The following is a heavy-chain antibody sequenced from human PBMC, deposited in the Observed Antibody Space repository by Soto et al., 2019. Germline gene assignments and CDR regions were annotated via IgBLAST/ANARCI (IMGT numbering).Heavy chain of an antibody. Sequence: EVQLVESGGRLVQPGGSLRLSCAGSGFNFDTYNMNWVRQAPGKGLEWISYISSRSSTIHYADSVKGRFTISRDNAKNSLTLQMDSLRGDDAALSYCAGDGGRCGSWGVTHRPSLKYWGRGTLVTVSS. V-gene: IGHV3-48*01. CDR3: AGDGGRCGSWGVTHRPSLKY. J-gene: IGHJ4*02. D-gene: IGHD3-10*01. CDR2: ISSRSSTI. CDR1: GFNFDTYN.